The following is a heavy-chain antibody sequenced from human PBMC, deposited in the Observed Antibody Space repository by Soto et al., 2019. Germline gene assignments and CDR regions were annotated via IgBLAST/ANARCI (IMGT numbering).Heavy chain of an antibody. J-gene: IGHJ6*02. CDR1: GFTFSSYE. Sequence: GGSLRLSCAASGFTFSSYEMNWVRQAPGKGLEWVSYISSSGSTIYYADSVKGRFTISRDNAKNSPYLQMNSLRAEGTAVYYCARDTRYYDSSGYYYGGYGMDVWGQGTTVTVSS. CDR3: ARDTRYYDSSGYYYGGYGMDV. D-gene: IGHD3-22*01. V-gene: IGHV3-48*03. CDR2: ISSSGSTI.